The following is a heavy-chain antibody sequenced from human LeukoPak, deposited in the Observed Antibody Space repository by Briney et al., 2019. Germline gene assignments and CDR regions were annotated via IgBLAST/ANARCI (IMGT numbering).Heavy chain of an antibody. CDR3: ARVQTDLVATSSYYYYMDV. D-gene: IGHD5-12*01. CDR2: IYTSGST. J-gene: IGHJ6*03. CDR1: GGSIGSYY. Sequence: SETLSLTCTVSGGSIGSYYWSWIRQPPGKGLEWIGYIYTSGSTNYNPSLKSRVTISVDTSKNQFSLKLSSVTAADTAVYYCARVQTDLVATSSYYYYMDVWGKGTTVTVSS. V-gene: IGHV4-4*09.